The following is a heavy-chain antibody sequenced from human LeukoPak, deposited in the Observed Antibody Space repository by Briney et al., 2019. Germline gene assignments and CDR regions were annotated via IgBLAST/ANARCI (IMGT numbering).Heavy chain of an antibody. CDR1: GFIYSSFG. D-gene: IGHD3-3*01. CDR3: AKASYYDFWSGYPTFDY. CDR2: ISGSGGST. V-gene: IGHV3-23*01. Sequence: GGSLRLSCEASGFIYSSFGMNWVRQAPGKGLEWVSAISGSGGSTYYADSVKGRFTISRDNSKNTLYLQMNSLRAEDTAVYYCAKASYYDFWSGYPTFDYWGQGTLVTVSS. J-gene: IGHJ4*02.